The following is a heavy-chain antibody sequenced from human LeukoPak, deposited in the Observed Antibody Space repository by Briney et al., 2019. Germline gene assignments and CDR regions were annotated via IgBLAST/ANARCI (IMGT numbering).Heavy chain of an antibody. CDR3: TTGIRGD. V-gene: IGHV3-15*07. CDR2: IQSKTDGGKT. CDR1: GLIVTNAW. Sequence: SGGSLRLSCAASGLIVTNAWMNWVRQAPGKGLEWVGRIQSKTDGGKTDYAAPVKGRSTISRDDSKNTLYLQMNSLKTEDTAIYYCTTGIRGDWGQGTLVTVSS. D-gene: IGHD3-3*02. J-gene: IGHJ4*02.